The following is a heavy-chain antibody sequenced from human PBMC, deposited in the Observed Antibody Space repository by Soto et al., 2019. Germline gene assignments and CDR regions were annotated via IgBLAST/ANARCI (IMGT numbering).Heavy chain of an antibody. J-gene: IGHJ3*02. Sequence: PSETLSLTCTVSGGSITNSYWTWIRQPPGKGLEWIGYIYYSGSTNYNPSLKSRVTISVDTSKNQFSLKLSSVTAADTAVYYCARRYGKNAFDIWGQGTMVTVSS. D-gene: IGHD5-18*01. CDR1: GGSITNSY. V-gene: IGHV4-59*01. CDR2: IYYSGST. CDR3: ARRYGKNAFDI.